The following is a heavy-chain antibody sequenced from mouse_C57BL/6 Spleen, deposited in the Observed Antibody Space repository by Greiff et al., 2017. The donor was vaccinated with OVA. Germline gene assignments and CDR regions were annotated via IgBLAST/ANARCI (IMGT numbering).Heavy chain of an antibody. CDR1: GYTFTDYY. V-gene: IGHV1-26*01. D-gene: IGHD4-1*01. CDR2: INPNNGGT. Sequence: EVQLKESGPELVKPGASVKISCKASGYTFTDYYMNWVKQSHGKSLEWIGDINPNNGGTSYNQKFKGKATLTVDKSSSTAYMELRSLTSEDSAVYYCARLGWDVGFDYWGQGTTLTVSS. J-gene: IGHJ2*01. CDR3: ARLGWDVGFDY.